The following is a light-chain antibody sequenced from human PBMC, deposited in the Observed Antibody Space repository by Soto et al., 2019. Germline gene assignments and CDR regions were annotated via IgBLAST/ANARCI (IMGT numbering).Light chain of an antibody. CDR3: CSYADNYIVI. CDR1: SSDVGTYNY. CDR2: DVS. Sequence: QSALTQPPSVSGSPGQSVSISCTGTSSDVGTYNYVSWYQQHPGKAPKLMIFDVSRRPSGVPDRFSGSKSANTASLTISGLQAEDEADYYCCSYADNYIVIFGGGTKLTVL. V-gene: IGLV2-11*01. J-gene: IGLJ2*01.